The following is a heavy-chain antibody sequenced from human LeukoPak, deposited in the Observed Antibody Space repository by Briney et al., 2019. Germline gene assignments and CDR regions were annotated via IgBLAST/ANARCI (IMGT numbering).Heavy chain of an antibody. D-gene: IGHD5-12*01. J-gene: IGHJ4*02. CDR1: GFAFSDYA. Sequence: GGSLRLSCAASGFAFSDYAMHWVRQAPGKGLEWVAVISYDGSNKYYADSVKGRFTFSRDNSKNTLFLQMNSLRAEDTAVYFCAKGVATTGKYYFDYWGQGTLVTVSS. CDR3: AKGVATTGKYYFDY. CDR2: ISYDGSNK. V-gene: IGHV3-30-3*01.